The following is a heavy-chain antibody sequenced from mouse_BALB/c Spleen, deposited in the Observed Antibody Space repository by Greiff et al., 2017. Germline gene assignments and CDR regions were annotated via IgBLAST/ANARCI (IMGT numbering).Heavy chain of an antibody. CDR3: AREGEYGNRFAY. Sequence: VKLMESGPGLVAPSQSLSITCTVSGFSFTSYGVHWVRQPPGKGLEWLGVIWAGGSTNYNSALMSRLSISKDNSKSQVFLKMNSLQTDDTAMYYGAREGEYGNRFAYGGQGTLVTVSA. D-gene: IGHD2-10*02. CDR2: IWAGGST. J-gene: IGHJ3*01. CDR1: GFSFTSYG. V-gene: IGHV2-9*02.